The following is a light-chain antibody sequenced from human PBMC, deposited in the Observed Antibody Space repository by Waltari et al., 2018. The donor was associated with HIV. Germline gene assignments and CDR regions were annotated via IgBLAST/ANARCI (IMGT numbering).Light chain of an antibody. CDR2: KNN. CDR1: NLRNYY. Sequence: SSELTQDPAVSVALGQTVRISCQGDNLRNYYAWYQQKPGQAPILVIYKNNIRPSGIPDRFSGSSSGNIASLTITGSQAEDEADYYCSSRDSSSNHVLFGGGTRLTVL. J-gene: IGLJ2*01. CDR3: SSRDSSSNHVL. V-gene: IGLV3-19*01.